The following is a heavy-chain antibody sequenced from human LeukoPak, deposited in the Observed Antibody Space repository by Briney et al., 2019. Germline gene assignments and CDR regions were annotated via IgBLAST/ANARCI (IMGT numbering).Heavy chain of an antibody. J-gene: IGHJ5*02. D-gene: IGHD3-10*01. CDR3: ARAPPGLLWFGNWFDP. Sequence: GASVKVSCKASGYTFTSYYMHWVRQAPGQGLEWMGWINPNSGGTNYAQKFQGRVTMTRDTSISTAYMELSRLRSDDTAVYYCARAPPGLLWFGNWFDPWGQGTLVTVSS. CDR2: INPNSGGT. CDR1: GYTFTSYY. V-gene: IGHV1-2*02.